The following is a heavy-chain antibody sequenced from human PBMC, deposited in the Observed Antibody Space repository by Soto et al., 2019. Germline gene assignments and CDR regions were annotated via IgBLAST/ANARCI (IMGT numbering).Heavy chain of an antibody. CDR1: GGSISSGGYY. Sequence: LSLTCTVSGGSISSGGYYWSWIRQHPGKGLEWIGYIYYSGSTYYNPSLKSRVTISVDTSKTQFSLKLSSVTAADAAMYYCARALRSYYFDYWGQGTLVTVSS. V-gene: IGHV4-31*03. CDR3: ARALRSYYFDY. D-gene: IGHD3-16*02. CDR2: IYYSGST. J-gene: IGHJ4*02.